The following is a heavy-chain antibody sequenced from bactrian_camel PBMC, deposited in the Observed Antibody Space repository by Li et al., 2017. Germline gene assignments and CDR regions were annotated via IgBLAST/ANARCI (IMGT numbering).Heavy chain of an antibody. V-gene: IGHV3S63*01. Sequence: HVQLVESGGGSVQAGGSLRLSCAISGRSNENYFLAWFRQPPGKEREGVASIRTGYPCTSDYADSVKGRFTISQDNGKNTLSLQMTALKPEDTAVYYCAFAVVGGGLWYDTYEYHYWGQGTQVTVS. D-gene: IGHD5*01. CDR3: AFAVVGGGLWYDTYEYHY. CDR2: IRTGYPCTS. J-gene: IGHJ4*01. CDR1: GRSNENYF.